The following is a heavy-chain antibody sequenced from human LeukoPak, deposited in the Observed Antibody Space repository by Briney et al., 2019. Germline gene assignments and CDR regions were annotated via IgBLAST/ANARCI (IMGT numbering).Heavy chain of an antibody. J-gene: IGHJ4*02. V-gene: IGHV1-2*06. D-gene: IGHD2-15*01. CDR2: INPNSGGT. CDR3: ARGCSGGSCYYLDY. Sequence: ASVKVSCKVSGYIFTGYYMHWVRQAPGQGLEWMGRINPNSGGTNYAQKFQGRVTITRDTSASTAYMELSSLRSEDTAVYYCARGCSGGSCYYLDYWGQGTLVTVSS. CDR1: GYIFTGYY.